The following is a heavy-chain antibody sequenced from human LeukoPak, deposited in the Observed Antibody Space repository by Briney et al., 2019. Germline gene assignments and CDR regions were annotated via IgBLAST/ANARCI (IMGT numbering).Heavy chain of an antibody. Sequence: GGSLRLSCAASGFTFSSYGMHWVRQAPGKGLEWVAFIRYDGSNKYYADSVKGRFTISRDNSKNTLYLQMNSLRAEDTAVYYCAKITMIVVVTHYYFDYWGQGTLVTVSS. CDR1: GFTFSSYG. V-gene: IGHV3-30*02. J-gene: IGHJ4*02. D-gene: IGHD3-22*01. CDR3: AKITMIVVVTHYYFDY. CDR2: IRYDGSNK.